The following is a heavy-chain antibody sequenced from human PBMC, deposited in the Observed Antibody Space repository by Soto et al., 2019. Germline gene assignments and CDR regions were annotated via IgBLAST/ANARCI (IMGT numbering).Heavy chain of an antibody. CDR3: VRTSVASTWGDHFDY. CDR2: ISYDGNYE. D-gene: IGHD6-19*01. J-gene: IGHJ4*02. CDR1: GFSFSTYT. V-gene: IGHV3-30-3*01. Sequence: QVQLVESGGGVVQPGGSLRLSCAASGFSFSTYTLHWVRQAPGKGLEWVAVISYDGNYEYYADSVKGRFTISRDNSKKPMFLQTNSLRADDTAIYYCVRTSVASTWGDHFDYWGQGDRVTVSS.